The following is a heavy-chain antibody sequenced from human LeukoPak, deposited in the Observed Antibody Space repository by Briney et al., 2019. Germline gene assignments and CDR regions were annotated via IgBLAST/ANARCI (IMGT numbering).Heavy chain of an antibody. CDR1: GFTFGSFS. Sequence: GGSLRLSCSASGFTFGSFSMHLLRQTPGKGLEFVSAIHHDGSGTFYADSVKGRFIISRDNSKNTLYLEMSSLRAEDTAVYYCVKDPFFYYGSDVWGQGTTVTVSS. CDR3: VKDPFFYYGSDV. J-gene: IGHJ6*02. CDR2: IHHDGSGT. V-gene: IGHV3-64D*09. D-gene: IGHD3-3*02.